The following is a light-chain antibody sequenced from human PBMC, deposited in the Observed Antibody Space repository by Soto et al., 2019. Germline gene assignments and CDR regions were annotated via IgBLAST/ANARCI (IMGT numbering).Light chain of an antibody. CDR2: EVT. Sequence: QSAVTQPASVSGSPGQSITISCTGTSSDIGTYNYVSWYQQHPGKVPKLIIYEVTNRPSGISNRFSGSKSGNTASLTISGLQAEDEADYYCSAYTPSDTLIFGGGTKLTVL. J-gene: IGLJ2*01. CDR1: SSDIGTYNY. V-gene: IGLV2-14*01. CDR3: SAYTPSDTLI.